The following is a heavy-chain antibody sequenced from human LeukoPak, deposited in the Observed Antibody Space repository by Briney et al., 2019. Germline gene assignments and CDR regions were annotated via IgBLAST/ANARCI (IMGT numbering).Heavy chain of an antibody. CDR1: GGSFSGYY. CDR2: INRSGST. V-gene: IGHV4-34*01. J-gene: IGHJ4*02. CDR3: ARGPEFDWLPYFDY. Sequence: PSETLSLTCAVYGGSFSGYYWSWIRQPPGKGLEWIGEINRSGSTNYNPSLKSRVTISVDTSKNQFSLKLSSVTAADTAVYYCARGPEFDWLPYFDYWGQGTLVTVSS. D-gene: IGHD3-9*01.